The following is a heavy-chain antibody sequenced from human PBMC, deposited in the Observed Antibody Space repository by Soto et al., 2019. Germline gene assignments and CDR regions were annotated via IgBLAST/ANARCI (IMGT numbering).Heavy chain of an antibody. CDR2: IYYSGST. CDR3: ARGGTIYEDHYYYYMDV. Sequence: PSETLSRTCTVSGGSISSYYWSWIRQPPGNGLEWIGYIYYSGSTNYNPSLKSRVTISVDTSKNQFSLKLSSVTAADTAVYYCARGGTIYEDHYYYYMDVWGKGTTVTVS. V-gene: IGHV4-59*01. CDR1: GGSISSYY. D-gene: IGHD3-16*01. J-gene: IGHJ6*03.